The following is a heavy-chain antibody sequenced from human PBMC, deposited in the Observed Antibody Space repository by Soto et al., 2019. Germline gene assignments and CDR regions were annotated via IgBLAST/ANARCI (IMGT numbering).Heavy chain of an antibody. CDR3: ARHPLGHDIAVAESYYYGMDV. CDR1: GYSFTSYW. D-gene: IGHD6-19*01. Sequence: LVESLKISCKGSGYSFTSYWIGWVRQMPGKGPEWMGIIYPGDSDTRYSPSFQGQVTISADKSISTAYLQWSSLKASDTAMYYCARHPLGHDIAVAESYYYGMDVWGQGTTVTVSS. J-gene: IGHJ6*02. V-gene: IGHV5-51*01. CDR2: IYPGDSDT.